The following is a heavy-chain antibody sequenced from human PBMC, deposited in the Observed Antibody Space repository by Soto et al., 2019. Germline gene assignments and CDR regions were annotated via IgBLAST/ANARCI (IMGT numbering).Heavy chain of an antibody. D-gene: IGHD3-10*01. CDR1: GFPFGIHT. CDR3: ARKGNYHEF. Sequence: PGGSLRLSCETSGFPFGIHTMNWVRQAPGKGLEWVSSISSSGTYMDYADSVEGRFAISRDDAKNSVFLEMTSLRVDDTAVYYCARKGNYHEFWGQGTLVTV. CDR2: ISSSGTYM. V-gene: IGHV3-21*01. J-gene: IGHJ4*02.